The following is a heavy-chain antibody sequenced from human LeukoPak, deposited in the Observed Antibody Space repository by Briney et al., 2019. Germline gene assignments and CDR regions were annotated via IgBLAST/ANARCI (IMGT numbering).Heavy chain of an antibody. CDR3: AKDLEGLTYYYGSGSYFSPVTPDY. Sequence: PGGSLRLSCAASGFTLSSYGMHWVRQAPGEGLEWVAFIRYDGSNKYYADSVKGRFTISRDNSKNTLYLQMNSLRAEDTAVYYCAKDLEGLTYYYGSGSYFSPVTPDYWGQGTLVTVSS. V-gene: IGHV3-30*02. D-gene: IGHD3-10*01. J-gene: IGHJ4*02. CDR1: GFTLSSYG. CDR2: IRYDGSNK.